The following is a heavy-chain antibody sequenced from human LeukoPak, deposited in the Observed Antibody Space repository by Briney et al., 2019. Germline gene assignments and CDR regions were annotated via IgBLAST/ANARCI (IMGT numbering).Heavy chain of an antibody. V-gene: IGHV4-30-4*01. J-gene: IGHJ4*02. CDR3: ARGRGGPYGFDY. Sequence: SETLSLTCTVSGGSISSGDYYWSWIRQPPGKGLEWIGYIYYSGSTYYNPSLKSRVTISVDTSKNQFSLKLSSVTAADTAVYYCARGRGGPYGFDYWGQGTLVTVSS. D-gene: IGHD3-16*01. CDR1: GGSISSGDYY. CDR2: IYYSGST.